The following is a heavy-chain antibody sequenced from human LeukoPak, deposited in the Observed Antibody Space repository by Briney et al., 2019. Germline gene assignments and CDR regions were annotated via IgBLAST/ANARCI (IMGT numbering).Heavy chain of an antibody. Sequence: SETLSLTCTVSGYSISSGYYWGWIRQPPGKGLEWIGSIYHSGSTYYNPSLKSRVTISVDTSKNQFSLKLSSVTAADRPVYYCARGVSHKGYYVFWSGYYNDYWGRGTLVPVSS. CDR3: ARGVSHKGYYVFWSGYYNDY. CDR1: GYSISSGYY. V-gene: IGHV4-38-2*02. CDR2: IYHSGST. J-gene: IGHJ4*02. D-gene: IGHD3-3*01.